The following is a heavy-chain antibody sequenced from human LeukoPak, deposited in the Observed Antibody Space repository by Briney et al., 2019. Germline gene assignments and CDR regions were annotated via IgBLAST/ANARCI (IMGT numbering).Heavy chain of an antibody. CDR3: AREESTSSWDIDY. CDR2: ISSSSSTI. CDR1: GFTFSSYS. J-gene: IGHJ4*02. Sequence: SGGSLRLSCAASGFTFSSYSMNWVRQAPGKGLEWVSYISSSSSTIYYADSVKGRFTISRDNAKNSLYLQMNSLRAEDTAVYYCAREESTSSWDIDYWGQGTLVTVSS. D-gene: IGHD2-2*01. V-gene: IGHV3-48*01.